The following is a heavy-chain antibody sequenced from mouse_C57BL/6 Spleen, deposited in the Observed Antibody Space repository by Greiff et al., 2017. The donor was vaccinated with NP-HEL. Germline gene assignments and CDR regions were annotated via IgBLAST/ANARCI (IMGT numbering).Heavy chain of an antibody. CDR2: INPSNGGT. CDR1: GYTFTSYW. J-gene: IGHJ4*01. Sequence: QVQLKQPGTELVKPGASVKLSCKASGYTFTSYWMHWVKQRPGQGLEWIGNINPSNGGTNYNEKFKSKATLTVDKSSSTAYMQLSSLTSEDAAVYYCAYYSNYGGVYYYAMDYWGQGTSVTVSS. V-gene: IGHV1-53*01. CDR3: AYYSNYGGVYYYAMDY. D-gene: IGHD2-5*01.